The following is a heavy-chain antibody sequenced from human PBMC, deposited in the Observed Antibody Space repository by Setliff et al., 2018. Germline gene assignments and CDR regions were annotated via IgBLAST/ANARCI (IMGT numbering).Heavy chain of an antibody. CDR2: TSAYNGNT. V-gene: IGHV1-18*01. Sequence: GASVKVSCKASGYTFTSYGISWVRQAPGQGLEWMGWTSAYNGNTNYAQKLQGRVTMTTDTSTSTAYMELRSLRSDDTAVYYCARDSPLQFLEWSTEHDAFDIWGQGTMVTVSS. CDR3: ARDSPLQFLEWSTEHDAFDI. D-gene: IGHD3-3*01. J-gene: IGHJ3*02. CDR1: GYTFTSYG.